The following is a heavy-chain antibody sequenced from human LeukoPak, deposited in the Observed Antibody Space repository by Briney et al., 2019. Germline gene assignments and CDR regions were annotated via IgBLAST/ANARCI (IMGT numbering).Heavy chain of an antibody. CDR3: TSGSSWFDSFDY. Sequence: GGSLRLSCAASGFTFSGSAMHWVRQASGKGLEWVGRIRSKANSYATAYAASVKGRFTISRDDSKNTAYLQMNSLKTEDTAVYYCTSGSSWFDSFDYWGQGTLVTVSS. V-gene: IGHV3-73*01. J-gene: IGHJ4*02. D-gene: IGHD6-13*01. CDR1: GFTFSGSA. CDR2: IRSKANSYAT.